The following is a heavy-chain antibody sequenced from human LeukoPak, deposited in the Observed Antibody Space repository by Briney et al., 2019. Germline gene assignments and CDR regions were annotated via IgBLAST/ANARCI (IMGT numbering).Heavy chain of an antibody. CDR1: GFTFSSYK. CDR2: ISGDSRYI. J-gene: IGHJ4*01. CDR3: ARDPGTVADTYFDY. V-gene: IGHV3-21*01. D-gene: IGHD6-19*01. Sequence: GGSPRLSCAASGFTFSSYKMNWVRQAPGKGLEWVSSISGDSRYIYYADSLKGRFTISRDNAKNSLHLQMNSLRAEDTAVYYCARDPGTVADTYFDYWGPGTLVTVSS.